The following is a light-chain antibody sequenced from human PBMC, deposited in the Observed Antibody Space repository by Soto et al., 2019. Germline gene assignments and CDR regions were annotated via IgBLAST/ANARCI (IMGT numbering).Light chain of an antibody. CDR3: QSYATGLSVLYV. V-gene: IGLV1-40*01. CDR1: SSNIGAGYD. J-gene: IGLJ1*01. Sequence: QSALTQPPSVSGAPGQRVTISCTGSSSNIGAGYDVHWYQQLPGTAPKLLIYGNNNRTSGLPDRFSGSKSGTSASLAVTGLQTEDEADYYCQSYATGLSVLYVFGTGTKLTVL. CDR2: GNN.